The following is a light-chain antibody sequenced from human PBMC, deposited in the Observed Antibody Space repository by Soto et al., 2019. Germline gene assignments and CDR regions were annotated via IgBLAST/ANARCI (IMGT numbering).Light chain of an antibody. Sequence: SYELTQPPSVSVSPGQTASITCSGDYLGDKYASWYQQKSGQSPVLVIYQDRKRPSGIPERFSGSNSGNTATLTISGTQAMDEADYYCQTWDSSHVVFGGGTQLTVL. CDR1: YLGDKY. CDR3: QTWDSSHVV. J-gene: IGLJ2*01. CDR2: QDR. V-gene: IGLV3-1*01.